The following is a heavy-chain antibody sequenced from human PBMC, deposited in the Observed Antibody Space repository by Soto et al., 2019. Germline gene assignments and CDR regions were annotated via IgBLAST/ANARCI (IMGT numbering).Heavy chain of an antibody. CDR3: ARRARTATTNWGAFDI. CDR1: GFTFSNYV. J-gene: IGHJ3*02. Sequence: GGSLRLSCAAPGFTFSNYVMNWVRQAPGKGLEWVSTISYSADKTFYADSVKGRFTISRDNSRDTLFLQMNSLRADDAAVYYCARRARTATTNWGAFDIWGQGTMVT. CDR2: ISYSADKT. D-gene: IGHD1-7*01. V-gene: IGHV3-23*01.